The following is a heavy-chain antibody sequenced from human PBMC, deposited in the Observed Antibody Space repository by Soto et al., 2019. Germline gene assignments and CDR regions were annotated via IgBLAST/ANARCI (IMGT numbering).Heavy chain of an antibody. V-gene: IGHV4-61*01. CDR3: ARQGGSSLPFEGKGLDV. CDR2: IHSSGTT. J-gene: IGHJ6*02. CDR1: GDSVSSISYY. Sequence: QVQLQESGPGLVKPSETLSLTCTVSGDSVSSISYYWTWIRQPTGKGLEWIGEIHSSGTTNYSPSLKSRTSVSVDTSRNEFSLKVTSVTAADTAVYDCARQGGSSLPFEGKGLDVWGLGTTVTVSS. D-gene: IGHD6-13*01.